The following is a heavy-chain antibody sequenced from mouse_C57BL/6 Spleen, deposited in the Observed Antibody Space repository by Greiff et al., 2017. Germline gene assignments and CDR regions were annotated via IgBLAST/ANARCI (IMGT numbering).Heavy chain of an antibody. CDR1: GFTFSSYT. Sequence: EVKLVESGGGLVKPGGSLKLSCAASGFTFSSYTMSWVRQTPEKRLEWVATISGGGGNTYYPDSVKGRFTISRDNAKNTLYLQMSSLRSEDTALYYCASIYYDYDDGYWYFDVWGTGTTVTVSS. CDR3: ASIYYDYDDGYWYFDV. CDR2: ISGGGGNT. V-gene: IGHV5-9*01. J-gene: IGHJ1*03. D-gene: IGHD2-4*01.